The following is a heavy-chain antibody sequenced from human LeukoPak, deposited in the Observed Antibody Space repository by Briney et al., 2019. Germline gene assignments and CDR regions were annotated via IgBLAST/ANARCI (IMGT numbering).Heavy chain of an antibody. D-gene: IGHD3-9*01. Sequence: ASVKVSCKASGYTFTGYYVHWVRQAPGQGLEWMGIINPSGDTSYAQKFQGRITMTRDMSTTTVYMELSSLRSEDTAVYYCASTHPYDILTGYKYHYYMDVWGKGTTVTVSS. J-gene: IGHJ6*03. V-gene: IGHV1-46*01. CDR1: GYTFTGYY. CDR2: INPSGDT. CDR3: ASTHPYDILTGYKYHYYMDV.